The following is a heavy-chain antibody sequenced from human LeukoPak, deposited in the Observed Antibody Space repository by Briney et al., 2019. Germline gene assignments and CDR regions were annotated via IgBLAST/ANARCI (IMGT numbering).Heavy chain of an antibody. CDR3: ARAYPIYCSGGSCYSGHYFDY. V-gene: IGHV4-59*01. D-gene: IGHD2-15*01. CDR2: IFYSGGT. CDR1: GGSISTYY. J-gene: IGHJ4*02. Sequence: SETLSLTCTVSGGSISTYYWTWIRQPPGKGLEWIGYIFYSGGTNYNPSLKSRVTISVDTSKNQFSLKLSSVTAADTAVYYCARAYPIYCSGGSCYSGHYFDYWGQGTLVTVSS.